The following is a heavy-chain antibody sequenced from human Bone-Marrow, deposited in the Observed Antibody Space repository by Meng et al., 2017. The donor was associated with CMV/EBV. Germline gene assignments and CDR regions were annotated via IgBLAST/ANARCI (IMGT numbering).Heavy chain of an antibody. D-gene: IGHD3-16*01. Sequence: GGSLRLSCAGSGFTFTKHWMHWVRQAPGKGLEWVSRINGDATRTSYVDSVEGRFTITRDNAKNTVHLQMNSPGVEDTAVYYCASDGGSTFFDYWGQGVLVTVSS. CDR2: INGDATRT. CDR3: ASDGGSTFFDY. CDR1: GFTFTKHW. J-gene: IGHJ4*02. V-gene: IGHV3-74*01.